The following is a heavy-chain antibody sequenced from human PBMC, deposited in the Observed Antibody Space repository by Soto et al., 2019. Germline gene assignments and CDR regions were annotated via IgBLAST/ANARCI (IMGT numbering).Heavy chain of an antibody. CDR1: GGTFSSYA. V-gene: IGHV1-69*13. D-gene: IGHD5-18*01. CDR2: IIPIFGTA. CDR3: ARDESGYSYGSYGDYYYYYGMDV. J-gene: IGHJ6*02. Sequence: SVKVSCKASGGTFSSYAISWVRQAPGQGLEWMGGIIPIFGTANYAQKFQGRVTITADESTSTAYMELSSLRSEDTAVYYCARDESGYSYGSYGDYYYYYGMDVWGQGTTVTVSS.